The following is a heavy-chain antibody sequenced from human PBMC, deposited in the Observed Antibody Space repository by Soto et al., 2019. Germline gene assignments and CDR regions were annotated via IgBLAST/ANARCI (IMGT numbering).Heavy chain of an antibody. CDR3: ARVRYCYGSGGYDSSGYYYN. D-gene: IGHD3-22*01. V-gene: IGHV6-1*01. CDR1: GDSVSSNTAA. J-gene: IGHJ4*02. Sequence: SQTLSLTCSISGDSVSSNTAAWNWIRQSPSRGLEWLGRTYYRSKWYNDYAVSVKSRVTINPDTSKNQFSLQLNSVTPEDTAVYYCARVRYCYGSGGYDSSGYYYNWGQGTLVTVSS. CDR2: TYYRSKWYN.